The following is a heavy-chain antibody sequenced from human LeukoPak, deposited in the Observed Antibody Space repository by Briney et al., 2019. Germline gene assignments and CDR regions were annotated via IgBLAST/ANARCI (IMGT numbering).Heavy chain of an antibody. V-gene: IGHV4-59*08. D-gene: IGHD2-2*01. CDR1: GGSISSYY. CDR3: AGGVVPAAIGGAFDI. J-gene: IGHJ3*02. CDR2: IYYSGST. Sequence: PSETLSLTCTVSGGSISSYYWSWIRQPPGKGLEWIGYIYYSGSTNYNPSLKSRVTISVDTSKNQFSLKLSSVTAADTAVYYCAGGVVPAAIGGAFDIWGQGTMVTVSS.